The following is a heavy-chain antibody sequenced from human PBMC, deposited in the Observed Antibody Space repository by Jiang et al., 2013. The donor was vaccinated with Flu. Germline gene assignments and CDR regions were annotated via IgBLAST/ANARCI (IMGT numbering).Heavy chain of an antibody. CDR1: GFTFSSYS. D-gene: IGHD3-10*01. V-gene: IGHV3-21*01. CDR3: ARVSGSGSYYDFDY. Sequence: QLVESGGGLVKPRGSLRLSCAASGFTFSSYSMNWVRQAPGKGLEWVSSISSSSSYIYYADSVKGRFTISRDNAKNSLYLQMNSLRAEDTAVYYCARVSGSGSYYDFDYWGQGTLVTVSS. CDR2: ISSSSSYI. J-gene: IGHJ4*02.